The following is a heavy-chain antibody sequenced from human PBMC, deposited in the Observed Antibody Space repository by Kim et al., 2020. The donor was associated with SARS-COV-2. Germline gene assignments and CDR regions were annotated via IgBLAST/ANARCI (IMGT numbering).Heavy chain of an antibody. V-gene: IGHV4-34*01. CDR3: ARNGRPRDTFNI. Sequence: SETLSLTCAVYGGSFSGYYWNWIRQPPGKGLEWVGEIEPSGSTNYNAALKTRATISIDTSKKQLSLTLNSVTAADTAVYYCARNGRPRDTFNIWGQGTMV. D-gene: IGHD1-1*01. CDR1: GGSFSGYY. J-gene: IGHJ3*02. CDR2: IEPSGST.